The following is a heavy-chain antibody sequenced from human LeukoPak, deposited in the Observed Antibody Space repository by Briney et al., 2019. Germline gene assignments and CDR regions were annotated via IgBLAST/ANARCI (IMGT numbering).Heavy chain of an antibody. V-gene: IGHV4-4*07. CDR1: GGSISGFC. Sequence: SETLSLTCTVSGGSISGFCWSWIRQPAGKGLEWIGRICISESTNYNPSLESRVTMSEDTSRNQFSLRLTSVTAADTAVYYCARIRRDSGDWYADDYWGQGTLVPVSS. CDR2: ICISEST. J-gene: IGHJ4*02. D-gene: IGHD6-19*01. CDR3: ARIRRDSGDWYADDY.